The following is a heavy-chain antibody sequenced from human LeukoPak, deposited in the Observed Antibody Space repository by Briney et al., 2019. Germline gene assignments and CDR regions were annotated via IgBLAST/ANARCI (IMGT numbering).Heavy chain of an antibody. CDR2: IWRDGSQK. V-gene: IGHV3-7*03. J-gene: IGHJ4*02. Sequence: PGGSLRLSCAASGFTFSSYWMSWVRQAPGKGLEWVANIWRDGSQKNYVDSVRGRFTISRDNAKNSLYLQMNSLRAEDTAVYYCARRSDTAMVQPFDYWGQGTLVTVSS. CDR3: ARRSDTAMVQPFDY. CDR1: GFTFSSYW. D-gene: IGHD5-18*01.